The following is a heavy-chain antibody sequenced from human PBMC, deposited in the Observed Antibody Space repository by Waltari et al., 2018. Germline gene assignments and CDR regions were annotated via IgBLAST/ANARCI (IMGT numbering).Heavy chain of an antibody. Sequence: QVQLQESGPGLVKPSETLSLTCTVSRGSLSVDYWCWIRQPPGKGLEWIAFIRPTGSTDANPSLASRVTGSVDTSKNQFSLRLSSVTAADTAVYYCAKGGASSRPFDQWGQGTLVTVSS. CDR2: IRPTGST. CDR1: RGSLSVDY. V-gene: IGHV4-59*01. CDR3: AKGGASSRPFDQ. J-gene: IGHJ4*02.